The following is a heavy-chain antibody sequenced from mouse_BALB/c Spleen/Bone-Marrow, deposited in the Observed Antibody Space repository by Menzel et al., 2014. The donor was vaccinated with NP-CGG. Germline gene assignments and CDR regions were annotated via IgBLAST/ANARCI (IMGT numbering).Heavy chain of an antibody. D-gene: IGHD2-10*02. V-gene: IGHV2-6*02. CDR2: IWSDGNT. CDR3: ARNPYGNYAMDY. CDR1: GFSLTSYG. J-gene: IGHJ4*01. Sequence: QVQLKESGPGLVAPSQSLSITCTASGFSLTSYGVHWVRQPPGKGLEWLVVIWSDGNTTYNSALKSRLGISKDNSKSQVFLKMNSLQTDDTATYYCARNPYGNYAMDYWGQGTSVTVSS.